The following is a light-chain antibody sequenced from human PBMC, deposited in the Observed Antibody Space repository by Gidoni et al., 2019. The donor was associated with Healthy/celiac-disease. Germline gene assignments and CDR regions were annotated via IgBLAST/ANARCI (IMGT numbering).Light chain of an antibody. CDR3: QQYGSSPWT. J-gene: IGKJ1*01. V-gene: IGKV3-20*01. CDR2: GAS. CDR1: QSVSSSY. Sequence: EIVLTQSPGTLSLSPGERATLSCRASQSVSSSYLAWYQQKPGQAPRLLIYGASSRATGIPDRFSVSGSGTDFTLTISRLDPEDFAVYYCQQYGSSPWTFGQGTKVEIK.